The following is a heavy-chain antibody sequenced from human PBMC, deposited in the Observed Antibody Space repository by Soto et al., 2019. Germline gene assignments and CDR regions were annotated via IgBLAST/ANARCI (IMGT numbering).Heavy chain of an antibody. CDR1: GFTFSNYD. D-gene: IGHD2-2*01. J-gene: IGHJ4*01. V-gene: IGHV3-30*18. Sequence: QVQLVESGGGVVQPGRSLRLSCAASGFTFSNYDMHWVRQAPGKGLEWVTVTSYDGSNKFYADSVKGRFTISRDNSKNTLYLQMNSLRAADTAVYYCAKDSGQLPPYFDYWGQRTLVTVSS. CDR3: AKDSGQLPPYFDY. CDR2: TSYDGSNK.